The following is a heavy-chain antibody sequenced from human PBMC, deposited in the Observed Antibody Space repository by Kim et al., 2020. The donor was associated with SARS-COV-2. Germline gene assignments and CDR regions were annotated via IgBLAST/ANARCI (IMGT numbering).Heavy chain of an antibody. V-gene: IGHV4-39*01. J-gene: IGHJ4*02. D-gene: IGHD6-13*01. Sequence: SETLSLTCLVSGGSISSNNYYWAWIRQSPGMGLEWIGSLYYSGSTYYNSSLKSRLTISVDTSKNQFSLNLSSVTAADSAVYYCARHRSSWSPLDNWGQGT. CDR1: GGSISSNNYY. CDR2: LYYSGST. CDR3: ARHRSSWSPLDN.